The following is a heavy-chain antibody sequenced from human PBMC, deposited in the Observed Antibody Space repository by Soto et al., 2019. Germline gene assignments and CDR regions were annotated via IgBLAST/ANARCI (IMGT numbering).Heavy chain of an antibody. V-gene: IGHV1-69*12. CDR3: ASCLVTTYFYYYGMDV. D-gene: IGHD4-17*01. Sequence: QVQLVQSGAEVKKPGSSVKVSCKASGGTFSRYSISWVRQAPGQGLEWMGGIVPVFGTTNYAQKFQGRVTITADESTSTVYMELGSLTSDDTAVYYCASCLVTTYFYYYGMDVWGQGTKVTVSS. CDR2: IVPVFGTT. CDR1: GGTFSRYS. J-gene: IGHJ6*02.